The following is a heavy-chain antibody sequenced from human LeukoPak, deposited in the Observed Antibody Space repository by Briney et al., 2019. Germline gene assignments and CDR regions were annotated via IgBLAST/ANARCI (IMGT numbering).Heavy chain of an antibody. V-gene: IGHV3-23*01. Sequence: GGSLRLSCAASGFTFSSYAMSWVRQAPGKGLEWVSAISGSGGSTYYADSVKGRFTISRDNSKNSLYLQMNSLRAEDTAVYYCARVGSSSSPTRFDYWGQGTLVTVSS. CDR3: ARVGSSSSPTRFDY. CDR1: GFTFSSYA. D-gene: IGHD6-13*01. J-gene: IGHJ4*02. CDR2: ISGSGGST.